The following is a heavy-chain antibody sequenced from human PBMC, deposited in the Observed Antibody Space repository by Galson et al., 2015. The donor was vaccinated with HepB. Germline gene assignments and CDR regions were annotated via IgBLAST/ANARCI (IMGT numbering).Heavy chain of an antibody. D-gene: IGHD1-1*01. CDR2: MSDTGVNT. CDR3: VKGADSNDDRYDY. CDR1: GFIFRNYA. Sequence: SLRLSCAASGFIFRNYAMTWVRQAPGTGLEWVSGMSDTGVNTYYADAVEDRFTISRDNSKKMLYLHMSGLRVEDMATYFCVKGADSNDDRYDYWGQGTLVTVSS. J-gene: IGHJ4*02. V-gene: IGHV3-23*01.